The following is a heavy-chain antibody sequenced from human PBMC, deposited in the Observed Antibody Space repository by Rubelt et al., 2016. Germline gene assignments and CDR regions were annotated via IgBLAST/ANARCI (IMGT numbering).Heavy chain of an antibody. CDR3: ARTVAGFFRRFDP. V-gene: IGHV4-38-2*02. Sequence: QVQLQESGPGLVKPSETLSLTCTVSGFSISSGYLWGWIRQPPGKGLEWIGSIYYSGSTYYNPSLKSRVTMSVDPTKNQWSLRMSSVTAADTAVYYCARTVAGFFRRFDPWGQGTLVTVSS. CDR1: GFSISSGYL. D-gene: IGHD6-19*01. CDR2: IYYSGST. J-gene: IGHJ5*02.